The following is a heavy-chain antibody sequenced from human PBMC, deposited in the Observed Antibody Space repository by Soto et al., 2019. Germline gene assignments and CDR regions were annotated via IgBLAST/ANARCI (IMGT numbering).Heavy chain of an antibody. J-gene: IGHJ4*02. Sequence: EGSLRLSCVASGSDFSDFHISWVRQAPGKGLEWISYISSSLGHTDYAESVKGRFTISRDDAKSSVFLEMSDLRSDDTAVYYCAANWNFGLNFWGQGTLVTVSS. CDR2: ISSSLGHT. V-gene: IGHV3-11*03. CDR1: GSDFSDFH. CDR3: AANWNFGLNF. D-gene: IGHD1-1*01.